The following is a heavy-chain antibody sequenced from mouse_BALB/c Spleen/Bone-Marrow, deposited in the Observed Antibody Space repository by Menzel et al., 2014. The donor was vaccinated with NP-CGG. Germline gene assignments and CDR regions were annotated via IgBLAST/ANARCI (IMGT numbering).Heavy chain of an antibody. D-gene: IGHD2-4*01. Sequence: EVKLVESGSSLVKPSQTLSLTCSVTGDSITSGYWNWIRKFPGNKLEYMGYISYSGSTYYNPSLKSRISITRDTSKNQYYLQLNSVTTEDTATDYCARIYYDSHWYFDVWGAGTTVTVSS. J-gene: IGHJ1*01. V-gene: IGHV3-8*02. CDR1: GDSITSGY. CDR3: ARIYYDSHWYFDV. CDR2: ISYSGST.